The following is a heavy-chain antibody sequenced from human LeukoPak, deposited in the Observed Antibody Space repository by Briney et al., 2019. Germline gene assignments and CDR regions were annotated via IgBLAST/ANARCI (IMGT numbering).Heavy chain of an antibody. J-gene: IGHJ4*02. CDR2: INPNSGAT. CDR3: ARHPNLDF. V-gene: IGHV1-2*02. Sequence: ASVKVSCKASGYTFTDYYIHWLRQAPGEGLEWILWINPNSGATSVAQRSHGRVTTTRDTSISTVYLELSSLRPDDTAFYYCARHPNLDFWGQGTLVTVSS. CDR1: GYTFTDYY.